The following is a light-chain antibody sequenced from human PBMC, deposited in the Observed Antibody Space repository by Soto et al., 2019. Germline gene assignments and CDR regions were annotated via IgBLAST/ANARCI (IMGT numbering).Light chain of an antibody. CDR3: QQYGSSPLT. CDR2: DAS. V-gene: IGKV3-20*01. Sequence: EIVLTQSPGTLSLSPGERATLSCRASQSVSSSYLAWYQQKPGQAPRLLIYDASSRATGIPDRFSGSGSGTDFTLTISRLEPEDWAVYYCQQYGSSPLTVGGGTKVEIK. J-gene: IGKJ4*01. CDR1: QSVSSSY.